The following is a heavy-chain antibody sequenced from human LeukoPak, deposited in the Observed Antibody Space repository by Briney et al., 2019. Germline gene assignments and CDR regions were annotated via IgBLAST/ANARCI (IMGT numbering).Heavy chain of an antibody. V-gene: IGHV3-43*02. J-gene: IGHJ4*02. CDR1: GFTFSDSG. CDR3: AKESGKFDY. Sequence: GGSLRLSCAASGFTFSDSGMSWVRQAPGKGLEWVSLISGDGVSTFYADSVKGRFSISRDNSKNSLYLEMNSLRTEDAAMYYCAKESGKFDYWGQGTLVAVSS. CDR2: ISGDGVST.